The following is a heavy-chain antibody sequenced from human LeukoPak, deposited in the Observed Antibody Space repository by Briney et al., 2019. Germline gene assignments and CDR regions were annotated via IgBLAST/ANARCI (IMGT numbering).Heavy chain of an antibody. CDR3: ARVWIAVAGTNWFDP. Sequence: PSETLSLTCTVSGYSISSGYYWGWIRQPPGKGLEWIGTIYHSGSTYYNPSLKSRVTISVDTSKNQFSLKLSSVTAADTAVYYCARVWIAVAGTNWFDPWGQGTLVTVSS. D-gene: IGHD6-19*01. V-gene: IGHV4-38-2*02. J-gene: IGHJ5*02. CDR1: GYSISSGYY. CDR2: IYHSGST.